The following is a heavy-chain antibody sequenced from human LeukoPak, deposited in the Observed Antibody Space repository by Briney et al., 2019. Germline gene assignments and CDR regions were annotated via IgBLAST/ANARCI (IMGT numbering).Heavy chain of an antibody. J-gene: IGHJ4*02. D-gene: IGHD3-3*01. CDR3: ARHGPEIWSGYYN. CDR1: GGSISSSSYY. V-gene: IGHV4-39*01. CDR2: IYYSGST. Sequence: PSETLSLTCTVSGGSISSSSYYWGWIRQPPGKGLEWIGSIYYSGSTYYNPSLKSRVTISVDTSKNQFSLKLSSVTAADTTVYYCARHGPEIWSGYYNWGQGTLVTVPS.